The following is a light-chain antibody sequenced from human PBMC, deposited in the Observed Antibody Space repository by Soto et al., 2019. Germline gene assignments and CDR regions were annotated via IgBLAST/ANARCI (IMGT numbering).Light chain of an antibody. V-gene: IGKV1-5*03. CDR2: KAS. CDR3: QQYKGYCT. CDR1: QSINTW. J-gene: IGKJ2*02. Sequence: DIQMTQSPSTLSASVGDRVTITCRASQSINTWVAWYQQKPGKAPKLLIYKASTLEKGVPSRFSGSGSGTEFTLTISSLQPGDFATYYCQQYKGYCTLGQGTKVEIK.